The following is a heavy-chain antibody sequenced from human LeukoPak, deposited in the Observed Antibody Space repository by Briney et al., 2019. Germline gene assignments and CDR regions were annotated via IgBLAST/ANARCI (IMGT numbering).Heavy chain of an antibody. V-gene: IGHV4-34*01. CDR3: ARARPRRVARGYSGYDYPSWDY. D-gene: IGHD5-12*01. J-gene: IGHJ4*02. CDR2: INHSGST. Sequence: KPSETLSLTCAVYGGSFSGYYWSWIRQPPGKGLEWIGEINHSGSTNYNPSLKSRVTISVDTSKNQFSLKLSSVTAADTAVYYCARARPRRVARGYSGYDYPSWDYWGQGTLVTVSS. CDR1: GGSFSGYY.